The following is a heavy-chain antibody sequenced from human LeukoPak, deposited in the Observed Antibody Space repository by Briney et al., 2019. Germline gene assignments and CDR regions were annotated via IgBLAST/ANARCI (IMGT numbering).Heavy chain of an antibody. J-gene: IGHJ4*02. V-gene: IGHV5-51*01. CDR3: ARLRTGGGYNYLLDY. D-gene: IGHD5-24*01. Sequence: GESLKISCKGSGYSFTNYWIGWVRQMPGKGLEWMGIIFPGDSDTRYSPSFQGQVTISADKSISTAYLQWSSLKASDTAMYYCARLRTGGGYNYLLDYWGQGTLVTVSS. CDR2: IFPGDSDT. CDR1: GYSFTNYW.